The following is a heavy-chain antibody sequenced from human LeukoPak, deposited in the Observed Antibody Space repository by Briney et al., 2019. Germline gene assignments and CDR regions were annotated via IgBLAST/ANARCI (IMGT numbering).Heavy chain of an antibody. D-gene: IGHD3-22*01. CDR3: ARASGDSSNYDFPKPYSY. Sequence: SVKVSCKASGGTFSSYAISWVRQAPGQGLEWMGGIIPIFGTANYAQRFQGRVTITADESTSTVYMELSSLRSEDTAMYYCARASGDSSNYDFPKPYSYWGQGTLVTVSS. J-gene: IGHJ4*02. V-gene: IGHV1-69*13. CDR2: IIPIFGTA. CDR1: GGTFSSYA.